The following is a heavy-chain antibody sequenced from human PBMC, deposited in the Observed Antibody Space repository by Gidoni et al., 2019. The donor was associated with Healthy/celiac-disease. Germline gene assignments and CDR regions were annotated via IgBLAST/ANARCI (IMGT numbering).Heavy chain of an antibody. CDR3: AKGDYEFWSGPPYYGMDV. CDR2: ISGSGGST. D-gene: IGHD3-3*01. CDR1: GFTFSSYA. Sequence: EVPLLESGGGLVQPGGSLRLSCAASGFTFSSYAMSWVRQAPGKGLEWGSAISGSGGSTYYADSVKGRFTISRDNSKNTLYLQMNSLRAEDTAVYYCAKGDYEFWSGPPYYGMDVWGQGTTVTVSS. J-gene: IGHJ6*02. V-gene: IGHV3-23*01.